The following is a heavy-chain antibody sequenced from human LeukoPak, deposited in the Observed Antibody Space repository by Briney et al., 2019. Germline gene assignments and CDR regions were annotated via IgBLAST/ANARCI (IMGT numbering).Heavy chain of an antibody. D-gene: IGHD6-19*01. CDR1: GYTFTSCD. CDR3: TRGSSGRRDN. Sequence: EASAKVSCKASGYTFTSCDINWVRQATGQGLEWMGWMNPNSGNTGYGQSFQGRITMTRDISIGTAYMELSNLTSEDTAIYYCTRGSSGRRDNWGQGTLVTVSA. J-gene: IGHJ4*02. CDR2: MNPNSGNT. V-gene: IGHV1-8*01.